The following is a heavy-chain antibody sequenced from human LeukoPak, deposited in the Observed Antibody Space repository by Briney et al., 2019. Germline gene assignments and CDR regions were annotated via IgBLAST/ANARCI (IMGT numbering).Heavy chain of an antibody. V-gene: IGHV4-39*01. Sequence: PSETLSLTCTASGDFIRSNNYYRGWIRQPPGKGLEWIGSIYDTGSTYYNPSLKSRVIISVDTSKNQFSLKLSSVTAADTAVYYCQSRFLEWLLDYWGQGTLVTVSS. J-gene: IGHJ4*02. CDR3: QSRFLEWLLDY. CDR2: IYDTGST. D-gene: IGHD3-3*01. CDR1: GDFIRSNNYY.